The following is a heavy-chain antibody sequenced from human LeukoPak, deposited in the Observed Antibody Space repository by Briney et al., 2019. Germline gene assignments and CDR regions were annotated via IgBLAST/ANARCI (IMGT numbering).Heavy chain of an antibody. CDR2: MHPGGTT. CDR1: ADSMNNYY. Sequence: SETLSLTCSVFADSMNNYYWTWIRQPPGKGLEWVGNMHPGGTTKFHPSLEGRVTMSIDTSNKQFSLRLRSVTAADTATYYCAKTGPLFGRFLDHWGPGALVIVSS. V-gene: IGHV4-59*01. CDR3: AKTGPLFGRFLDH. J-gene: IGHJ4*02. D-gene: IGHD3-10*02.